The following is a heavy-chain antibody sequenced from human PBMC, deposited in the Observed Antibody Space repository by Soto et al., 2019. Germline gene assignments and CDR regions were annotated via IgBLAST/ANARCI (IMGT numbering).Heavy chain of an antibody. CDR2: ISANGQGI. CDR3: AKDRNYPRDQFHY. J-gene: IGHJ4*02. V-gene: IGHV3-23*01. D-gene: IGHD1-7*01. CDR1: GFTFSTYA. Sequence: SGGSLRLCCAASGFTFSTYALSWVRQAPGKGLEWVSAISANGQGIYYADSVRGRFTISRDNSKNTIFLHMDSLRAEDTAVYYCAKDRNYPRDQFHYWGQGTLVTVSS.